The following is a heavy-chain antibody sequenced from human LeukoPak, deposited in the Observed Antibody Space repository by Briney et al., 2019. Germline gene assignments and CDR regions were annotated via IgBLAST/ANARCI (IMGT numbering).Heavy chain of an antibody. CDR2: IYTSGST. J-gene: IGHJ4*02. CDR3: AIEGPLWRFDY. Sequence: SETLSLPCTVSGGSISSYYWRWIRHPAGKGLEWLVRIYTSGSTKYNPSLKSPVPLSVEPSKKQFSLKLSSLAAADTAVYFCAIEGPLWRFDYWGQGTLVTVSS. D-gene: IGHD2/OR15-2a*01. CDR1: GGSISSYY. V-gene: IGHV4-4*07.